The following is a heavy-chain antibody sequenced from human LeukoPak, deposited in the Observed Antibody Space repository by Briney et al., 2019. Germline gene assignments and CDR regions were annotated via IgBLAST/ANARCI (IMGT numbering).Heavy chain of an antibody. V-gene: IGHV1-2*02. J-gene: IGHJ3*02. CDR1: GYTFAGYY. D-gene: IGHD5-18*01. Sequence: ASVKVSCKASGYTFAGYYMHWVRQGPGQGLEWVGWINPNSGGTNYAQKFQGRVTMTRDTSISTAYMELSRLRSDDTAVYYRARDWDTAMPSEAFDIWGQGTMVTVSS. CDR3: ARDWDTAMPSEAFDI. CDR2: INPNSGGT.